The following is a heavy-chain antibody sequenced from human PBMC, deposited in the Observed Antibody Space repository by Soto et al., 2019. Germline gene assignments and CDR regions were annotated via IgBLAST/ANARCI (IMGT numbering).Heavy chain of an antibody. D-gene: IGHD3-22*01. CDR2: LAADRAST. CDR1: GLTFTSSA. Sequence: PVEASCKLSGLTFTSSAGPWVRKARAQRLERIESLAADRASTNSTQKVQERVTITRDMYTSTGYMELSNLRSEDTAGYYCAATDCYDSSGYDYGTDYWGQGTRVTVS. J-gene: IGHJ4*02. CDR3: AATDCYDSSGYDYGTDY. V-gene: IGHV1-58*01.